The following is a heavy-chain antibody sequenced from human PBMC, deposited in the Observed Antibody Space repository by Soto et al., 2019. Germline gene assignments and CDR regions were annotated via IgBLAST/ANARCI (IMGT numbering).Heavy chain of an antibody. D-gene: IGHD3-3*01. CDR1: GGTFSTYA. V-gene: IGHV1-69*01. J-gene: IGHJ3*02. CDR3: AREIFGVIISGGRDAFDI. Sequence: QVQLVQSGAEVKKPGSSVKVSCKASGGTFSTYAISWVRQAPGQGPEWMGGIIPIFGTAKYAQKFQGRVTITADESTSTAYMELSSLRSEDTAVYYCAREIFGVIISGGRDAFDIWGQGTMVTVSS. CDR2: IIPIFGTA.